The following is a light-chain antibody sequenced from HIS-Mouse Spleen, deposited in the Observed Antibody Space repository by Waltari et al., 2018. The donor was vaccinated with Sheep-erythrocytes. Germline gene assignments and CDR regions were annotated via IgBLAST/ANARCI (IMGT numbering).Light chain of an antibody. J-gene: IGLJ1*01. CDR2: QDS. V-gene: IGLV3-1*01. CDR3: QAWDSSIYV. CDR1: TLEDKY. Sequence: SYELTQPPSVSVSPGQTASIPCSGDTLEDKYACWYQQKPGQSPVLVIYQDSKRPSGIPERFSGSNSGNTATLTISGTQAMDEADYYCQAWDSSIYVFGTGTKVTVL.